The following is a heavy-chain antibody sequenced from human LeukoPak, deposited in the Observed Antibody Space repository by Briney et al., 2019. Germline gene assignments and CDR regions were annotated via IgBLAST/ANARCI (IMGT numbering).Heavy chain of an antibody. CDR2: INPNSGGT. CDR1: GYTFTDYS. J-gene: IGHJ4*02. Sequence: ASVKVSYKASGYTFTDYSVHWVRQAPGQGLEWMGWINPNSGGTNYAQKFQGRVTMTRDTSISTAYMDLSRLRSDDTAVYYCARFDFWSGSVDYWGQGTLVTVSS. V-gene: IGHV1-2*02. D-gene: IGHD3-3*01. CDR3: ARFDFWSGSVDY.